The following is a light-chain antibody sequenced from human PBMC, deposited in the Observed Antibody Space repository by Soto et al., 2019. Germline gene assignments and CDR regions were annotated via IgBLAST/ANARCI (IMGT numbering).Light chain of an antibody. Sequence: QSALTQPRSVSGSPGQSVTISCTGTSSDVGGYNYVSWYQQHPGKAPKLMIYDVSKRPSGVPDRFSGSKSGNTASLTISGLQAEDEADYYCCSYAGSRGAFFGTGTKLTVL. CDR3: CSYAGSRGAF. J-gene: IGLJ1*01. CDR2: DVS. V-gene: IGLV2-11*01. CDR1: SSDVGGYNY.